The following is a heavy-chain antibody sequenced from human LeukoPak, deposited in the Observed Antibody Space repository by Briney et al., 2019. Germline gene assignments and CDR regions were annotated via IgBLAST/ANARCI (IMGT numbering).Heavy chain of an antibody. CDR3: ARKLKYYYGMDV. V-gene: IGHV4-34*01. Sequence: SETLSLTCAVYGGSFSGYYWSWIRQPPGKGLEWTEEINHSGSTNYNPSLKSRVTISVDTSKNQFSLKLSSVTAADTAVYYCARKLKYYYGMDVWGQGTTVTVSS. CDR2: INHSGST. J-gene: IGHJ6*02. CDR1: GGSFSGYY. D-gene: IGHD4-23*01.